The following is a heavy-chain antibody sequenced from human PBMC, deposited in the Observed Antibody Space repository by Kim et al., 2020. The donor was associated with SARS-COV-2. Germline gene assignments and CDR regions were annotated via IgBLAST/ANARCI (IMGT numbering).Heavy chain of an antibody. J-gene: IGHJ6*02. D-gene: IGHD3-10*01. CDR2: INHSGST. CDR3: ARGLNLWFGGTYYYYYGMDV. V-gene: IGHV4-34*01. CDR1: GGSFSGYY. Sequence: SETLSLTCAVYGGSFSGYYWSWIRQPPGKGLEWIGEINHSGSTNYNPSLKSRVTISVDTSKNQFSLKLSSVTAADTAVYYCARGLNLWFGGTYYYYYGMDVWGQGTTVTVSS.